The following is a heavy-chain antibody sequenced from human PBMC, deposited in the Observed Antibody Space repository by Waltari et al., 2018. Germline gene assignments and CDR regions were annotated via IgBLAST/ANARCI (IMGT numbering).Heavy chain of an antibody. CDR1: ESSISSDY. Sequence: QVQLQESGPGLVKPSETLSLTCTVSESSISSDYWSWIRQPPGKGLEWIGYIYYTGETNHNPSLTSRVAISIDTSKSQFSLDLGTVTAADTAVYYCARRGAYFFDYWGRGTLVTVSS. CDR3: ARRGAYFFDY. CDR2: IYYTGET. D-gene: IGHD3-16*01. J-gene: IGHJ4*02. V-gene: IGHV4-59*12.